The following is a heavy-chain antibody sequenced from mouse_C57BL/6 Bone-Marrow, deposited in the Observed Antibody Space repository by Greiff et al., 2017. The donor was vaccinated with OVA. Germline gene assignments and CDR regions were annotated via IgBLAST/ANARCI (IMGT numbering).Heavy chain of an antibody. CDR3: ARGNLLLRLGYFDY. Sequence: QVQLQQPGAELVKPGASVKMSCKASGYTFTSYWITWVKQRPGQGLAWIGDIYPGSGSTNYNEQFKSKATLPVDPSSSTAYMQVNSLTSEDAAVYYCARGNLLLRLGYFDYWGQGTTLTVSS. V-gene: IGHV1-55*01. CDR1: GYTFTSYW. D-gene: IGHD1-1*01. CDR2: IYPGSGST. J-gene: IGHJ2*01.